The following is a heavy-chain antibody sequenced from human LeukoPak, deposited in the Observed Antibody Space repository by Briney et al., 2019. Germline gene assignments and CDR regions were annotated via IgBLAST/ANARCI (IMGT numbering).Heavy chain of an antibody. J-gene: IGHJ3*02. CDR2: IYYSGST. CDR3: ARHFRAYDSSGYYAYDAFDI. Sequence: PSETLSLTCTVSGGSISSSSYYWGWICQPPGKGLEWIGSIYYSGSTYYNPSLKSRVTISVDTSKNQFSLKLSSVTAADTAVYYCARHFRAYDSSGYYAYDAFDIWGQGTMVTVSS. D-gene: IGHD3-22*01. CDR1: GGSISSSSYY. V-gene: IGHV4-39*07.